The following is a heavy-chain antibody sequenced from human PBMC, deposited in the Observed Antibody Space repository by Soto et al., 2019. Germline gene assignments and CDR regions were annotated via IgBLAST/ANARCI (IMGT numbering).Heavy chain of an antibody. J-gene: IGHJ6*02. D-gene: IGHD6-19*01. CDR3: SRFIMVGGWFDPNYYHGMDV. Sequence: ASVKVSCKTSGYTFSNYGINWVRQAPGQGLEGMGWISGYNGNTNYAQTVQGRVTMTTDTSTGTVYMELRSLKSDDTAIYYCSRFIMVGGWFDPNYYHGMDVWGQGTTVTVSS. CDR2: ISGYNGNT. V-gene: IGHV1-18*01. CDR1: GYTFSNYG.